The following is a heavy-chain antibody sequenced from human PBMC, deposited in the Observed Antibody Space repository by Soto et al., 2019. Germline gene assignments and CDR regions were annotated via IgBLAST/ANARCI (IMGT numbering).Heavy chain of an antibody. CDR1: GFTFSDYP. CDR3: ARGGQQQLNA. Sequence: VQLVESGGGLVKPGGSLRLSCAASGFTFSDYPMTWIRQAPGKGLEWVSYISTTSTSTNYADSVKGRFTISRDNAKNSLYLQMNSLRAEDTAVYYCARGGQQQLNAWGQGTLVTVSS. CDR2: ISTTSTST. V-gene: IGHV3-11*05. D-gene: IGHD6-13*01. J-gene: IGHJ5*02.